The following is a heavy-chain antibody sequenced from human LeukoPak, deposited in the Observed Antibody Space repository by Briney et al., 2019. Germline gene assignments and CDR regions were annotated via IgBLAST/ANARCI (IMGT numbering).Heavy chain of an antibody. Sequence: GASVKVSCKASGYTFSSYDINWVRQATGQGLEWMGWMNPSTGNTGYAQKFQGRVTMTRDTSTSTAYMEPSSLKSEDTAVYYCARLSETPAFYPGGRYLYLAYWGQGAQVTVSS. CDR2: MNPSTGNT. CDR1: GYTFSSYD. J-gene: IGHJ4*02. V-gene: IGHV1-8*01. D-gene: IGHD2-8*02. CDR3: ARLSETPAFYPGGRYLYLAY.